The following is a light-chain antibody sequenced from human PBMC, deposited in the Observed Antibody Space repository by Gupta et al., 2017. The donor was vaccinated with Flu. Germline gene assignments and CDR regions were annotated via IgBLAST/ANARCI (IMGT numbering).Light chain of an antibody. Sequence: DIQMTQSPSSLSASVGDRVTITCRASQGISNYLAWYQQKPGKVPKLLIYAASTLQSGVPSRFSGSGSGTDFTLTSSSLQPEDVATYYWQKYSSALHFGGGTKVEIK. CDR2: AAS. J-gene: IGKJ4*01. CDR1: QGISNY. CDR3: QKYSSALH. V-gene: IGKV1-27*01.